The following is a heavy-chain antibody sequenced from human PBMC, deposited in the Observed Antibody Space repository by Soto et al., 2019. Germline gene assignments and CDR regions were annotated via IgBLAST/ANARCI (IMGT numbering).Heavy chain of an antibody. V-gene: IGHV3-30*19. Sequence: QVQLVESGGGVVQPGRSLRLSCAASGFTFSTYGMHWVRQAPGKGLEWVAVISYDGSNKYYADSVKGRFTISRDNSKNTVYLQMNSLKAEDTAVYSCARDLRRYSGSYTPDYGGQGTLVTVSS. D-gene: IGHD1-26*01. J-gene: IGHJ4*02. CDR2: ISYDGSNK. CDR3: ARDLRRYSGSYTPDY. CDR1: GFTFSTYG.